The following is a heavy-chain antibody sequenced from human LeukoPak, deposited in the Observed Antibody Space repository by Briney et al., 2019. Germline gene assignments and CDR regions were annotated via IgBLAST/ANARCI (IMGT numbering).Heavy chain of an antibody. CDR3: GGYDFGNNWFDP. CDR1: GFIFSNYA. D-gene: IGHD5-12*01. V-gene: IGHV3-23*01. J-gene: IGHJ5*02. CDR2: ITGSGGTT. Sequence: GGSLRLSCEASGFIFSNYAMSWVRQIPGRRLEWVSAITGSGGTTYYADSVKGRFTISRDNSKNTLYLQMNSLRAEDTAVYYCGGYDFGNNWFDPWGQGTLVTVSS.